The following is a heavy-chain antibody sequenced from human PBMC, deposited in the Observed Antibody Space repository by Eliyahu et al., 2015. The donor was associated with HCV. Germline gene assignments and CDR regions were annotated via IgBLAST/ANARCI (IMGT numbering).Heavy chain of an antibody. CDR2: ISGSGTTT. CDR3: AKDVIRSSSYYYGTDV. Sequence: EVQLSESGGGLVQPGESLXVSCAVXGFSFSXXAMTWVRQAPGKGPGWVSAISGSGTTTYYADSVKGRFTISRDNSKNMVYLQMNNLRAEDTAVYYCAKDVIRSSSYYYGTDVWGQGTAVTVSS. J-gene: IGHJ6*02. CDR1: GFSFSXXA. V-gene: IGHV3-23*01. D-gene: IGHD3-10*01.